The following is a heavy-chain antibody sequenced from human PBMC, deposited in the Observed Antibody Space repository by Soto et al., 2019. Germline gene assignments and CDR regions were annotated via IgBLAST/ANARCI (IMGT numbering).Heavy chain of an antibody. CDR2: IWYDGSNK. CDR3: ARDDIPGRAVATYGMDV. Sequence: QVQLVESGGGVVQPGRSLRLSCAASGFTFSNYGMHWVRQAPGKGLEWVAVIWYDGSNKYYADSVKGRFTISRENSKNTLYLQVNSLRAEDTAVYYCARDDIPGRAVATYGMDVWGQGTTVTVSS. V-gene: IGHV3-33*01. J-gene: IGHJ6*02. CDR1: GFTFSNYG. D-gene: IGHD6-19*01.